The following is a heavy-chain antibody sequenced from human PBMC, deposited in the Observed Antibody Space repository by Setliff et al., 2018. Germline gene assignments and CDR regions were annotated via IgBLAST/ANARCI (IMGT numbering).Heavy chain of an antibody. CDR3: ARSRLIDYCDSSGYLDY. V-gene: IGHV2-70*11. CDR1: GFSLSTSGMC. CDR2: IDWDDDK. J-gene: IGHJ4*02. Sequence: SGPTLVNPTQTLTLTCTFSGFSLSTSGMCVSWIRQPPGKALEWLARIDWDDDKYYSTSLKTRLTISKDTSKNQVVLTMTNMDPVDTATYYCARSRLIDYCDSSGYLDYWGQGTLVTVSS. D-gene: IGHD3-22*01.